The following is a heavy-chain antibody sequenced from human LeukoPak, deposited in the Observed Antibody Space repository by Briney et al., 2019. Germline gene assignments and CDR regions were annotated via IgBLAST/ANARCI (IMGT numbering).Heavy chain of an antibody. J-gene: IGHJ5*02. V-gene: IGHV1-2*02. CDR1: GYTFTGYY. Sequence: ASVKVPCKASGYTFTGYYMHWVRQAPGQGLEWMGWINPNSGGTNYAQKFQGRVTMTRDTSISTAYMELSRLRSDDTAVYYCARVPRGYSWFDPWGQGTLVTVSS. CDR2: INPNSGGT. CDR3: ARVPRGYSWFDP. D-gene: IGHD6-13*01.